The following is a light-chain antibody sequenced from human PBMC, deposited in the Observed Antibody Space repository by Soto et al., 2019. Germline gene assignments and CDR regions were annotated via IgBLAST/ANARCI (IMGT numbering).Light chain of an antibody. CDR2: GAS. CDR1: QSVSSSY. V-gene: IGKV3-20*01. Sequence: EIVLTQSPGTLSLSPGERATLSCRASQSVSSSYLAWYQQKPGQATRLLIYGASSRATSITDRFSGSGSGTYFTLTISRLEPEDFAVYYCQQYRSSPRYTFGQGTKLEIK. J-gene: IGKJ2*01. CDR3: QQYRSSPRYT.